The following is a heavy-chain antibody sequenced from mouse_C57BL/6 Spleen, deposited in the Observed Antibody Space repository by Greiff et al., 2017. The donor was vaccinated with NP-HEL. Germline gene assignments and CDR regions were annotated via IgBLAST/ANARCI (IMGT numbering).Heavy chain of an antibody. V-gene: IGHV1-18*01. J-gene: IGHJ2*01. CDR3: ARKERKNYYGSSYFDY. Sequence: EVQLQESGPELVKPGASVKIPCKASGYTFTDYNMDWVKQSHGKSLEWIGDINPNNGGTIYNQKFKGKATLTVDKSSSTAYMELRSLTSEDTAVYYCARKERKNYYGSSYFDYWGQGTTLTVSS. D-gene: IGHD1-1*01. CDR1: GYTFTDYN. CDR2: INPNNGGT.